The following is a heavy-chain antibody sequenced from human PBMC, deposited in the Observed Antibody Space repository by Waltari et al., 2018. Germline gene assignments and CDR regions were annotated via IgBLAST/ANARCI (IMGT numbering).Heavy chain of an antibody. Sequence: QRVQPGARVKRPGAQGRVSGKALGNTFPGNYMHWVRQAPGQGLEWMGWINPNSGGTNYAQKFQGRVTMTRDTSISTAYMELSRLRSDDTAVYYCAREFDPWGQGTLVTVSS. CDR2: INPNSGGT. CDR3: AREFDP. J-gene: IGHJ5*02. V-gene: IGHV1-2*02. CDR1: GNTFPGNY.